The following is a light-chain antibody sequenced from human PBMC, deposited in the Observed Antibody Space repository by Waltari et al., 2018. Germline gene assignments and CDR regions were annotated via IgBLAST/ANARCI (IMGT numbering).Light chain of an antibody. CDR1: QSVLYSSNNKNY. V-gene: IGKV4-1*01. J-gene: IGKJ2*01. CDR2: WAS. CDR3: QQYYSTPYT. Sequence: EIVMTQSPDSLAVSLGERATINCKSSQSVLYSSNNKNYLAWYQQKPGKPPKLLIYWASTRESGVPDRFSGSGSGTDFTLTISSLQAEDVAVYYCQQYYSTPYTFGQGTKLEIK.